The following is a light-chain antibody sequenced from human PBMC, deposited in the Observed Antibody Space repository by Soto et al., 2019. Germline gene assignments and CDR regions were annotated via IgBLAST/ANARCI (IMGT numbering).Light chain of an antibody. J-gene: IGKJ2*01. V-gene: IGKV1-39*01. Sequence: DIQMTQSPSSLSASVGDRVTITCRASQSISSYLNWYQQKPGKAPKLLIYAASSLQSGVPSRFSGSGSGTDFTLTISSLQPEYFATYYCQQSYSTPRMYTFGQGTKLEIK. CDR3: QQSYSTPRMYT. CDR2: AAS. CDR1: QSISSY.